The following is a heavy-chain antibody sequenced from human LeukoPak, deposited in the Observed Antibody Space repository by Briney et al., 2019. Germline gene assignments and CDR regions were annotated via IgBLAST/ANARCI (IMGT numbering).Heavy chain of an antibody. Sequence: ASVKVSCKASGYTFSTYGITWVRQAPGQGLEWMGWISIYSGNTNYAQKFQGRVTMTTDTSTDTAYMQLRSLRPDDTAVYYCARVAGIAAAGTRFWFDPWGQGTLVTVSS. CDR1: GYTFSTYG. V-gene: IGHV1-18*01. CDR3: ARVAGIAAAGTRFWFDP. CDR2: ISIYSGNT. D-gene: IGHD6-13*01. J-gene: IGHJ5*02.